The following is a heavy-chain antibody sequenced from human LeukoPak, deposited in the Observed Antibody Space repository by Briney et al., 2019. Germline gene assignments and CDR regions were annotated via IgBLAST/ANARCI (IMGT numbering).Heavy chain of an antibody. CDR1: GGSFSGYY. Sequence: SETLSLTCAVYGGSFSGYYWSWIRQPPGKGLEWIGEINHSGSTNYNPSLKSRVTISVDTSKNQFSLKLSSVTAADTAVYYCARASPGFGELSDYYYYYMDVWGKGTTVAISS. CDR3: ARASPGFGELSDYYYYYMDV. V-gene: IGHV4-34*01. CDR2: INHSGST. D-gene: IGHD3-10*01. J-gene: IGHJ6*03.